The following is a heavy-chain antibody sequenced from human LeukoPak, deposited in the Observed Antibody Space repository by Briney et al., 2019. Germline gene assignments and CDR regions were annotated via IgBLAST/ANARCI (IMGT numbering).Heavy chain of an antibody. D-gene: IGHD5-12*01. V-gene: IGHV3-11*01. CDR3: ARQPGGYNYHYYYFMDV. J-gene: IGHJ6*03. Sequence: GGSLRLSCAASGFTFSDYYMTWIRQAPGKGLEWVSYISSSGGTIYYADSVQGRFTISRDKAKNSLFLQMNSLRAEDTAVYYCARQPGGYNYHYYYFMDVWGKGTTVTVSS. CDR1: GFTFSDYY. CDR2: ISSSGGTI.